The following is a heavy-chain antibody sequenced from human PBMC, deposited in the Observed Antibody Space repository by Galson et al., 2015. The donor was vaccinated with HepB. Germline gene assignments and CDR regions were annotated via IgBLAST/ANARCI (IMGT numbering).Heavy chain of an antibody. Sequence: LRLSCAASGFTFSSYGTHWVRQAPGKGLEWVAVISYDGSNKYYADSVKGRFTISRDNSKNTLYLQMNSLRAEDTAVYYCAKQQLVWGFDYWGQGTLVTVSS. J-gene: IGHJ4*02. D-gene: IGHD6-13*01. CDR3: AKQQLVWGFDY. CDR1: GFTFSSYG. CDR2: ISYDGSNK. V-gene: IGHV3-30*18.